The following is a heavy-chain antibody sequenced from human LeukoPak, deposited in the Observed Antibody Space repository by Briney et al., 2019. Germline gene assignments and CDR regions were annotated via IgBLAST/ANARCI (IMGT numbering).Heavy chain of an antibody. Sequence: ASGKVSCKASGYTFTSYAMHWVRQAPGQRLEWMGWINAGNGNTKYSQKFQGRVTITRDTSASTAYMELSSLRSEDTAVYYCARGGDSSGYYYPFDYWGQGTLVTVSS. D-gene: IGHD3-22*01. V-gene: IGHV1-3*01. CDR3: ARGGDSSGYYYPFDY. CDR1: GYTFTSYA. CDR2: INAGNGNT. J-gene: IGHJ4*02.